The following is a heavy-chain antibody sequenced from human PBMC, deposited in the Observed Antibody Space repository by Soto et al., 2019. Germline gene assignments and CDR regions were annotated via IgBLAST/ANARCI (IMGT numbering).Heavy chain of an antibody. CDR1: GDSVSSNSGA. CDR3: ARGLGLDY. CDR2: AYYRSKWYI. J-gene: IGHJ4*02. V-gene: IGHV6-1*01. D-gene: IGHD1-26*01. Sequence: QVQLQQSGPVLVKPSQTLSLTCAISGDSVSSNSGAWNWIRQSPSRGLEWLGRAYYRSKWYIDYAVSVNGRITINPVSSKNPFSLQLNSVTPEDTAVYYCARGLGLDYWGQGTLVTVSS.